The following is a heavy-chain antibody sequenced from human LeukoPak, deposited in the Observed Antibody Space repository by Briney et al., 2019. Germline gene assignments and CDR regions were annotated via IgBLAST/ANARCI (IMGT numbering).Heavy chain of an antibody. J-gene: IGHJ6*02. CDR3: ASSQYYYDSSGLLYYGMDV. CDR2: IIPILGIA. CDR1: GGTFSSYA. V-gene: IGHV1-69*04. D-gene: IGHD3-22*01. Sequence: GSSVKVSCKASGGTFSSYAISWVRQAPGQGLEWMGRIIPILGIANYAQKFQGRVTITADKSTSTAYMELSSLGSEDTAVYYCASSQYYYDSSGLLYYGMDVWGQGTTVTVSS.